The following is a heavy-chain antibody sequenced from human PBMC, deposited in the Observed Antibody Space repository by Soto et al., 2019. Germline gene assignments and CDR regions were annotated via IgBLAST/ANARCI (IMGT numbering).Heavy chain of an antibody. Sequence: SLRLSCAASGFTLTTFALNWVRQAPGKGLEWVSSISGSGGFPYYADSVKGRFTISRDVSRNTVYLQMNSLRPEDTAIYYCAKDFFSSSSSDCFDHWGQGTRVTVSS. D-gene: IGHD6-6*01. CDR1: GFTLTTFA. V-gene: IGHV3-23*01. J-gene: IGHJ4*02. CDR2: ISGSGGFP. CDR3: AKDFFSSSSSDCFDH.